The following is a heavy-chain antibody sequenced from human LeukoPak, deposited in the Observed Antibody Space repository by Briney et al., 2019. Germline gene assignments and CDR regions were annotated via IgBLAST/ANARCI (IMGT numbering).Heavy chain of an antibody. CDR3: ARMSGSYSRGY. CDR2: INHSGST. J-gene: IGHJ4*02. CDR1: GASFKYYY. Sequence: PSETLSLTCAVYGASFKYYYWSWIRQSPGKGLEWIGEINHSGSTNYNPPLKSRVTISVDRSKNQFSLKLSSVTAADTAVYYCARMSGSYSRGYWGQGTLVTVSS. D-gene: IGHD1-26*01. V-gene: IGHV4-34*01.